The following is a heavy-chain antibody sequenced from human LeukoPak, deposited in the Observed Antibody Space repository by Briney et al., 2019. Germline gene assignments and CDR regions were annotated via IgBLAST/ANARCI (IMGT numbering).Heavy chain of an antibody. J-gene: IGHJ4*02. D-gene: IGHD2-15*01. CDR2: IYHSGST. CDR3: ASGYCSGGSCYPAFDY. CDR1: GYSISSGYY. V-gene: IGHV4-38-2*02. Sequence: SETLSLTCTVSGYSISSGYYWGWIRQPPGKGLEWIGSIYHSGSTYYNPSLKSRVTISLDTSKNQFSLKLSSVTAADTAVYYCASGYCSGGSCYPAFDYWGQGTLVTVSS.